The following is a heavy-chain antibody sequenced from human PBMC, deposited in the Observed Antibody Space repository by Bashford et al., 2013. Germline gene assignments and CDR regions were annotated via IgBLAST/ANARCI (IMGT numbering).Heavy chain of an antibody. V-gene: IGHV4-59*01. Sequence: SETLSLTCTVSGGSISSYYWSWIRQPPGKGLEWIGYIYYSGSTNYNPSLKSRVTISVDTSKNQFSLKLSSVTAADTAVYYCARGGSYYYYYGMDVWGQGTTVTVSS. CDR1: GGSISSYY. D-gene: IGHD1-26*01. CDR2: IYYSGST. CDR3: ARGGSYYYYYGMDV. J-gene: IGHJ6*02.